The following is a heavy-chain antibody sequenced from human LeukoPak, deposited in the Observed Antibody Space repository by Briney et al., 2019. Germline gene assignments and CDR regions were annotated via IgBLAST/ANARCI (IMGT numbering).Heavy chain of an antibody. D-gene: IGHD5-24*01. CDR1: GASISSYY. Sequence: SETLSLTCTVSGASISSYYWSWIRQPPGKGLKWIAFISNSVSTNYNPSLKSRVTISLDTSRKQLSLRLSSVIAADTAVYYCVATERWLQWDYWGQGTLVTVSS. CDR3: VATERWLQWDY. CDR2: ISNSVST. J-gene: IGHJ4*02. V-gene: IGHV4-4*08.